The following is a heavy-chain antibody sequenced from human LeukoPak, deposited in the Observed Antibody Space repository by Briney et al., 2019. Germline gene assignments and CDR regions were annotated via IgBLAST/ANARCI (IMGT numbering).Heavy chain of an antibody. J-gene: IGHJ4*02. CDR1: GFTVSSNY. CDR2: IYSGGDT. Sequence: GGSLRLSCEASGFTVSSNYMSWVRQAPGKGLEWVSVIYSGGDTYYADSVKGRFTISRDNSKNTLYLQMNSLRAEDTAIYYCARVRPGYYTYFDYWGQGTLVTVSS. V-gene: IGHV3-53*01. CDR3: ARVRPGYYTYFDY. D-gene: IGHD3/OR15-3a*01.